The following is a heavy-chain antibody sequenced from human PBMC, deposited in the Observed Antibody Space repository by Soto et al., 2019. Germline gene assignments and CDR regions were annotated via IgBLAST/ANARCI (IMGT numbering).Heavy chain of an antibody. V-gene: IGHV3-30*04. CDR2: ISYDGRNK. CDR1: GFTFSSYA. CDR3: ARGRTGGYGGNPFDY. D-gene: IGHD4-17*01. J-gene: IGHJ4*02. Sequence: QVQLVESGGGVVQPGRSLRLSCAASGFTFSSYAMHWVRQAPGKGLEWVAVISYDGRNKYYADSVKGRFTISRDNSKNTLYLQMNSLRAEDTAVYYCARGRTGGYGGNPFDYWGQGTLVTVSS.